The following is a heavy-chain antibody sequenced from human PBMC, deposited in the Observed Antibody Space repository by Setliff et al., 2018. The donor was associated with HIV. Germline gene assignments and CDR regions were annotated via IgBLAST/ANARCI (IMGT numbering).Heavy chain of an antibody. CDR3: ARGTTLNVVPDAFDI. J-gene: IGHJ3*02. D-gene: IGHD4-17*01. V-gene: IGHV4-59*04. CDR1: GGSISSYY. CDR2: IYHAGNT. Sequence: SETLSLTCNVSGGSISSYYWNWIRQPPGKGLEWIGYIYHAGNTYYNPSLKSRVTISVDTSKNQISLRLNSLTAADTAVYYCARGTTLNVVPDAFDIWGQGTMVTVSS.